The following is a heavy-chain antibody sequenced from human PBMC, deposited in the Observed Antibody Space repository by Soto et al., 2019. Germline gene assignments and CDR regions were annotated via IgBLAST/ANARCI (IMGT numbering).Heavy chain of an antibody. J-gene: IGHJ2*01. CDR2: INHSGST. CDR3: ARGAPQYWYFDL. Sequence: QVQLQQWGAGLLKPSETLSLTCAVYGGSFSGYYCSWIRQPPGKGLEWIGEINHSGSTNYNPSLKSRVTISVDTSKNQFSLKLSSVTAADTAVYYCARGAPQYWYFDLWGRGTLVTVSS. CDR1: GGSFSGYY. V-gene: IGHV4-34*01.